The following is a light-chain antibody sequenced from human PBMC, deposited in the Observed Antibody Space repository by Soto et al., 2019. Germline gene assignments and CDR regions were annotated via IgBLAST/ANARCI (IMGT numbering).Light chain of an antibody. CDR2: NNN. J-gene: IGLJ2*01. CDR3: AAWDASLNGAV. CDR1: SSNIGSNT. V-gene: IGLV1-44*01. Sequence: QSVLTQPPSASGTPGQRVTISCSGSSSNIGSNTVNWYQQLPGTAPKLLIYNNNERPSGVPDRFSASKSGTSASLVISGLKSEDEADYYSAAWDASLNGAVSGGGPKHTVL.